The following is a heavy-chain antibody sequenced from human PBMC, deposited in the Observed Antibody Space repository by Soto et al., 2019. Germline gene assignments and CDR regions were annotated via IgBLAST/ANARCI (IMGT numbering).Heavy chain of an antibody. V-gene: IGHV3-21*01. CDR2: ISSSSSYI. D-gene: IGHD6-13*01. CDR1: GFTFSSYS. CDR3: AREWIAAARDY. Sequence: EVQLVESGGGLVKPGGSLRLSCAASGFTFSSYSMNWVRQAPGKGLEWVSSISSSSSYIYYADSAKGRFTIYRDNAKNSLYLKVNSLRAEDIAVYYCAREWIAAARDYWGQGTLVTVSS. J-gene: IGHJ4*02.